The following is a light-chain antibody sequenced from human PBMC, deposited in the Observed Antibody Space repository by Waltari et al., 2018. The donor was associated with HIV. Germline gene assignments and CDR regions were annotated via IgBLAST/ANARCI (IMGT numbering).Light chain of an antibody. CDR3: AAWDDSLSAPV. CDR1: SSNIGSKY. J-gene: IGLJ3*02. CDR2: RNN. Sequence: QSVLTQPPSASGTPGQRVTISCSGSSSNIGSKYVYWYQQLPGTAPKLLIHRNNQRPSGVPDRFSGSKSGTSASLAISGLRSEDEADYYCAAWDDSLSAPVFGGGTKLTVL. V-gene: IGLV1-47*01.